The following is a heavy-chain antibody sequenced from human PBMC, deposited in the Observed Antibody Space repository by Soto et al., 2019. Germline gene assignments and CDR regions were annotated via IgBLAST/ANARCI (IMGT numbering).Heavy chain of an antibody. CDR3: AKDLSIAVAGSA. Sequence: GGSLRLSCAASGFTFSSYNMNWVRQAPGKGLEWVSSISSSSSYIYYADSVKGRFTISRDNAKNSLYLQMNSLRAEDTAVYYCAKDLSIAVAGSAWGQGTLVTVSS. CDR1: GFTFSSYN. V-gene: IGHV3-21*01. J-gene: IGHJ5*02. CDR2: ISSSSSYI. D-gene: IGHD6-19*01.